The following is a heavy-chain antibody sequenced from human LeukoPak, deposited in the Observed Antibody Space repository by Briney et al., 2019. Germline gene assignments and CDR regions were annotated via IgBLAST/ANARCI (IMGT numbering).Heavy chain of an antibody. CDR2: IKRDGSEK. D-gene: IGHD2-8*01. J-gene: IGHJ6*02. CDR3: ARGPERTGVGTRYYYDMDV. CDR1: GFTFSGYW. V-gene: IGHV3-7*02. Sequence: GGSLRLSCVASGFTFSGYWMSWVRQAPGKGLEWVANIKRDGSEKHYVDSVEGRFTISRDNAKNSVYLQMNSLRAEDTAVYYCARGPERTGVGTRYYYDMDVWGQGTTVTVSS.